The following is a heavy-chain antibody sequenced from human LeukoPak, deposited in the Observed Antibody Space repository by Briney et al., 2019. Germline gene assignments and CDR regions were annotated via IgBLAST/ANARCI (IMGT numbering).Heavy chain of an antibody. CDR2: IYHSGST. J-gene: IGHJ4*02. CDR3: ARVGYSSSLGTYFFDY. CDR1: GGSISSSSYY. V-gene: IGHV4-39*07. D-gene: IGHD6-13*01. Sequence: SETLSLTCTVSGGSISSSSYYWGWIRQSPGKGLEWIGTIYHSGSTYYNASVKSRVTISVDMSKNQFSLKLNSVTAADTAVYYCARVGYSSSLGTYFFDYWGQGTLVTVSS.